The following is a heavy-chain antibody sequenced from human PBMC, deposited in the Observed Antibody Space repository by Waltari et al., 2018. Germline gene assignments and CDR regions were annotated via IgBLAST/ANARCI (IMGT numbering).Heavy chain of an antibody. V-gene: IGHV4-39*07. CDR1: GGSISSSSYY. CDR2: IYYSGST. Sequence: QLQLQESGPGLVKPSETLSLTCTVSGGSISSSSYYWGWIRQPPGKGLEWIGSIYYSGSTYYNPSLKSRVTISVDTSKNQFSLKLSSVTAADTAVYYCATNLPTYYYDSSGYYSSRGYWGQG. J-gene: IGHJ4*02. CDR3: ATNLPTYYYDSSGYYSSRGY. D-gene: IGHD3-22*01.